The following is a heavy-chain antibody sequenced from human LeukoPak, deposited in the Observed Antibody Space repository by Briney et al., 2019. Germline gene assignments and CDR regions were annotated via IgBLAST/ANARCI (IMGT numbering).Heavy chain of an antibody. CDR3: ARVSSPLQYNWFDP. D-gene: IGHD1-14*01. CDR1: GYTFTSYG. J-gene: IGHJ5*02. V-gene: IGHV1-2*06. Sequence: ASVKVSCKASGYTFTSYGISWVRQAPGQGLEWMGRISPNSGGTNYAQKFQGRVTMTRDTSISTAYKEVSRLRSDDTAVYYCARVSSPLQYNWFDPWGQGTLITVSS. CDR2: ISPNSGGT.